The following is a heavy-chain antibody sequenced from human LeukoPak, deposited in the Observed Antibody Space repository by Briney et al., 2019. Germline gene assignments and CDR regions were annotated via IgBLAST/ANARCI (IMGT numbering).Heavy chain of an antibody. CDR3: ARDGDGHSSGLPLF. J-gene: IGHJ4*02. D-gene: IGHD6-19*01. Sequence: ASVKVSCKASGYTFNLYGITWVRQAPGQGLEWMGWISAYNGDTRYAQRLQDRVTMTTDTSTSTAYMELRSLTPDDTALYYCARDGDGHSSGLPLFWGQGTLVTVSS. CDR1: GYTFNLYG. V-gene: IGHV1-18*01. CDR2: ISAYNGDT.